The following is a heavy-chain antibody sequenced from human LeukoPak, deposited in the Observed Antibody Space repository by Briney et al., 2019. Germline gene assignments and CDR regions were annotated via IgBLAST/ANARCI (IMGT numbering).Heavy chain of an antibody. V-gene: IGHV4-59*08. Sequence: ASETLSLTCTVSGGSISSYYRSWIRQPPGKGLEWIGYIYYSGSTIYNPSLKSRVTISVDTSKNQFSLKLSSVTAADTAVYYCARLQSGYSSGWHFDYWGQGTLVTVSS. CDR2: IYYSGST. J-gene: IGHJ4*02. D-gene: IGHD6-19*01. CDR3: ARLQSGYSSGWHFDY. CDR1: GGSISSYY.